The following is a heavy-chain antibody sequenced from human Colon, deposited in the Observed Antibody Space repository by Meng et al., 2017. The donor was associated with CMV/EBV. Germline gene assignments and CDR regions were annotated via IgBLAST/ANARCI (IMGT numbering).Heavy chain of an antibody. V-gene: IGHV3-23*01. CDR3: ATLKWLNYFFEY. CDR1: GLSFTTYA. Sequence: SGLSFTTYARSWGRQGAGRGLEWVSRISRDRDDTDYAEYMKGRFIVSRDNSKNTLYLQVNGLRAEDTAVYYCATLKWLNYFFEYWGQGTLVTVSS. D-gene: IGHD5-24*01. CDR2: ISRDRDDT. J-gene: IGHJ4*02.